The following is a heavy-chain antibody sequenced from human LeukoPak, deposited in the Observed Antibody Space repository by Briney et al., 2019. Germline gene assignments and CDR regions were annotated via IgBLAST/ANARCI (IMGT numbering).Heavy chain of an antibody. V-gene: IGHV3-30-3*01. D-gene: IGHD4-17*01. J-gene: IGHJ4*02. Sequence: GGSLRLSCAASGFTFSSYDMHWVRQAPGKGLEWVAVISYDGSNKYYADSVKGRFTISRDNSKNTLYLQMNSLRAEDTAVYYCARAAAGGDYEHIDYWGQGTLVTVSS. CDR3: ARAAAGGDYEHIDY. CDR1: GFTFSSYD. CDR2: ISYDGSNK.